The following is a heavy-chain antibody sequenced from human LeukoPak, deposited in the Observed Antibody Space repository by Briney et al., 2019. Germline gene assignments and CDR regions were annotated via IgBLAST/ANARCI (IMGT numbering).Heavy chain of an antibody. V-gene: IGHV1-69-2*01. CDR1: GYTFTDYY. Sequence: GASVKVSCKASGYTFTDYYMHWVQQAPGKGLEWMGRVDPEDGETIYAEKFQRRVTITADTSTDTAYMELSSLRSEDTAAYYCATPLVGATRGRDYWGQGTLVTVSS. CDR2: VDPEDGET. J-gene: IGHJ4*02. D-gene: IGHD1-26*01. CDR3: ATPLVGATRGRDY.